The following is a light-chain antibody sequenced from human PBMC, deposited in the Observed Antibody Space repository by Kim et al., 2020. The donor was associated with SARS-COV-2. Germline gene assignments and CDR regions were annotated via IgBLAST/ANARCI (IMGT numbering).Light chain of an antibody. Sequence: SYELTQQPSVSVSPGQTAIITCSGDKLGDKYACWYQQKSGQSPVLVIYDGSELPSGIPERFSGSKSGPTATLTISGAQAMDEADYYCQAWDDRTVIFGGGTQLTVL. CDR3: QAWDDRTVI. J-gene: IGLJ2*01. V-gene: IGLV3-1*01. CDR2: DGS. CDR1: KLGDKY.